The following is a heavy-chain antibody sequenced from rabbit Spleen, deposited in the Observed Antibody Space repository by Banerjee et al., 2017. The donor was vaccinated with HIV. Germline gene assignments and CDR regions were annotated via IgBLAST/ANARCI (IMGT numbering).Heavy chain of an antibody. D-gene: IGHD1-1*01. CDR3: ARDTSSSFSSYGMDL. J-gene: IGHJ6*01. Sequence: QSLEESGGGLVKPEGSLTLTCTASGFSFNIDYFPCWVRQAPGKGLEWIACIYTGISTNTYYANWAKGRFTISKTSSTTVTLQMTSLTAADTATYFCARDTSSSFSSYGMDLWGPGTLVTVS. CDR2: IYTGISTNT. V-gene: IGHV1S40*01. CDR1: GFSFNIDYF.